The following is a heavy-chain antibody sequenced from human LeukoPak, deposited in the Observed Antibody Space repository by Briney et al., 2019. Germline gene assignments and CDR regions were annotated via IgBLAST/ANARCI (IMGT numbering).Heavy chain of an antibody. CDR1: GFTFSSYS. CDR3: AYTYGGAVAPFDY. D-gene: IGHD6-19*01. V-gene: IGHV3-21*01. CDR2: ISSSSSYI. Sequence: GGSLSLSCAASGFTFSSYSMNWVRQAPGKGLEWVSSISSSSSYIYYADSVKGRFTISRDNAKKSLYLQMNSLRAEDTAVYYCAYTYGGAVAPFDYWGQGTLVTVSS. J-gene: IGHJ4*02.